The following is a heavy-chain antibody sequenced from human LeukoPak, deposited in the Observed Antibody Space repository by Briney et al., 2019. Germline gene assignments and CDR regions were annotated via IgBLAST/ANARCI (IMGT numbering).Heavy chain of an antibody. CDR1: GYTFTSYD. CDR3: ARGSYSSSWYYYYYYMDV. CDR2: MNPNSGNT. V-gene: IGHV1-8*03. Sequence: RASVKVSCKASGYTFTSYDINWVRQATGQGLEWMGWMNPNSGNTGYAQKFQGRVTITRNTSISTAYMELSSLRSEDTAVYYCARGSYSSSWYYYYYYMDVWGKGTTVTISS. J-gene: IGHJ6*03. D-gene: IGHD6-13*01.